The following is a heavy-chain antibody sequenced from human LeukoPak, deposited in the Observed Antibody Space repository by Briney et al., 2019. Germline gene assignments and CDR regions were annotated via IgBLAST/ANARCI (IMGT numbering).Heavy chain of an antibody. Sequence: PSETLSITGADSGGPLTSYYCSWIRHPPWKGLYWIGFIYYRGSTNYNPSLESRVTISVDTSKNRFSLKLSSVTAADTAVYYCARDRYSGYDGFGAFDIWGQGTMVTVSS. V-gene: IGHV4-59*01. CDR1: GGPLTSYY. D-gene: IGHD5-12*01. J-gene: IGHJ3*02. CDR3: ARDRYSGYDGFGAFDI. CDR2: IYYRGST.